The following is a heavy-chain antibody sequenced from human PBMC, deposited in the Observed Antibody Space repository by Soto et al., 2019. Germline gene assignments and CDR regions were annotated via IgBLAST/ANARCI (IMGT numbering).Heavy chain of an antibody. CDR1: GFTFGDYA. CDR2: IRSKAYGGTT. CDR3: TRAVIGIRYYYYYGMDV. Sequence: GSLRLSCTASGFTFGDYAMSWVRQAPGKGLEWVGFIRSKAYGGTTEYAASVKGRFTISRDDSKSIAYLQMNSLKTEDTAVYYCTRAVIGIRYYYYYGMDVWGQGTTVTVSS. V-gene: IGHV3-49*04. J-gene: IGHJ6*02. D-gene: IGHD3-22*01.